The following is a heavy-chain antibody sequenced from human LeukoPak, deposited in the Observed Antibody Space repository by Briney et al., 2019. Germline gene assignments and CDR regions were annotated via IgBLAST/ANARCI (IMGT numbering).Heavy chain of an antibody. V-gene: IGHV2-5*01. J-gene: IGHJ4*02. Sequence: SGPTLVNPTQTLTLTCTFSGFSLSTSGVGVGWIRQPPVKALECLALTYWNDDKRYSPSLKSRITITKDTSKNQVVLTMTNMDPVDTATYYCAHTHIAARSSDYWGQGTLVTVSS. CDR1: GFSLSTSGVG. CDR2: TYWNDDK. D-gene: IGHD6-6*01. CDR3: AHTHIAARSSDY.